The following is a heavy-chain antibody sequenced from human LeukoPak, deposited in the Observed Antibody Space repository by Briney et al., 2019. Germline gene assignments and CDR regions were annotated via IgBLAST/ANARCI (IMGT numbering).Heavy chain of an antibody. Sequence: GGSLRRSCAASGFTFSSYWMHWVRQAPGKGLVWVSRINSDGSSTSYADSVKGRFTISRDNAKNTLYLQMNSLRAEDTAVYYCARGLSVGFLEWLSYNWFDPWGQGTLVTVSS. D-gene: IGHD3-3*02. J-gene: IGHJ5*02. V-gene: IGHV3-74*01. CDR3: ARGLSVGFLEWLSYNWFDP. CDR1: GFTFSSYW. CDR2: INSDGSST.